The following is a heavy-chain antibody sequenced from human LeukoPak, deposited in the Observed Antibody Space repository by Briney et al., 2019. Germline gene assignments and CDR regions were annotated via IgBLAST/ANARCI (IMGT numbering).Heavy chain of an antibody. D-gene: IGHD6-19*01. V-gene: IGHV4-59*01. CDR2: IYDSGST. CDR3: ARSDTSGWYSGGY. CDR1: GGSISSYY. J-gene: IGHJ4*02. Sequence: SETLSLTCTVSGGSISSYYWSWIRQPPGKGLEWIGDIYDSGSTNYNPSLKSRVTISVDTSNNQFSLKLRSVTAADTAVYYCARSDTSGWYSGGYWGQGTLVTVSS.